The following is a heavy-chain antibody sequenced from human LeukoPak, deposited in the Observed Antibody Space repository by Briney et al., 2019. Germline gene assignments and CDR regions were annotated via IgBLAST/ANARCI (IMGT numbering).Heavy chain of an antibody. CDR3: ARHLRVAVAGGPFDY. D-gene: IGHD6-19*01. Sequence: SETLSLTCTVSGDSISLYYWSWIRQPPGKGLEWIGYIYYTGSTKSNPSLKSRVTISVDTSKKQFSLKLSSVTAADTAVYYYARHLRVAVAGGPFDYWGQGTLVTVSS. CDR2: IYYTGST. V-gene: IGHV4-59*08. J-gene: IGHJ4*02. CDR1: GDSISLYY.